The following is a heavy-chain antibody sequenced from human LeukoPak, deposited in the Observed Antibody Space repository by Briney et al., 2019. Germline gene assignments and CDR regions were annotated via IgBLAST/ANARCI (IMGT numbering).Heavy chain of an antibody. CDR2: IYYSGTT. Sequence: SETLSLTCTVSGGSISSYYWSWIRQPPGKGLEWIGYIYYSGTTNYNPSLKSRVTISVDTSKNQFSLKLSSVTAADTAVYYCARARSGWWDPFDYWGQGTLVTVSS. CDR1: GGSISSYY. D-gene: IGHD6-19*01. J-gene: IGHJ4*02. V-gene: IGHV4-59*01. CDR3: ARARSGWWDPFDY.